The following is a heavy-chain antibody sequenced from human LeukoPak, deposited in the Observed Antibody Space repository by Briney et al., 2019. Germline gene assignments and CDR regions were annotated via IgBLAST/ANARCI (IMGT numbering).Heavy chain of an antibody. CDR1: GGSISSYY. CDR3: AGLIRPGWFDP. V-gene: IGHV4-59*08. CDR2: IYYSGST. Sequence: SETLSLTCTVSGGSISSYYWSWIRQPPGKGLEWIGYIYYSGSTYYNPSLKSRVTISVDTSKNQFSLKLSSVTAADTAVYYCAGLIRPGWFDPWGQGTLVTVSS. D-gene: IGHD1-14*01. J-gene: IGHJ5*02.